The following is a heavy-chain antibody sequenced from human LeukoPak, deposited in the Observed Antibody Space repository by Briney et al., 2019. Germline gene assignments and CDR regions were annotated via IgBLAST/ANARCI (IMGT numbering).Heavy chain of an antibody. CDR1: GFTFSSYG. CDR2: IWYDGSNK. D-gene: IGHD2/OR15-2a*01. V-gene: IGHV3-33*01. Sequence: GRSLRLSCAASGFTFSSYGMHWVRQAPGKGLEWVALIWYDGSNKYYTDSVKGRLTISRDNSKNTLYLQMNSLRAEDTAIYYCAREGPRGNSQFDYWGQGTLVTVSS. CDR3: AREGPRGNSQFDY. J-gene: IGHJ4*02.